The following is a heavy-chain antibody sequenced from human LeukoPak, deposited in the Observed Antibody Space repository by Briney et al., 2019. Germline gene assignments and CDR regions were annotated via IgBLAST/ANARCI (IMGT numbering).Heavy chain of an antibody. D-gene: IGHD3-3*01. J-gene: IGHJ5*02. CDR2: IIPIFGTA. CDR1: GYTFISYG. CDR3: ARGSKVLEWPTENWFDP. Sequence: AASVEVSCKASGYTFISYGITGVGQAPGQGIEWMGGIIPIFGTANSPQTFQGRIPYSTDESTSTDYIVLSSLRSGHTAVYYCARGSKVLEWPTENWFDPWGQGTLVTVSS. V-gene: IGHV1-69*05.